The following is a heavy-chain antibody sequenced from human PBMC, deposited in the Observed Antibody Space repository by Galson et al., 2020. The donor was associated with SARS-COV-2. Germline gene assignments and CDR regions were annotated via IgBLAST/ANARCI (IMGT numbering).Heavy chain of an antibody. CDR2: ISSSSSYI. Sequence: KIGESLKISCAASGFTFSSYSMNWVRQAPGKGLEWVSSISSSSSYIYYADSVKGRFTISRDNAKNSLYLQMNSLRAEDTAVYYCARDKATYFIVGATFRGDAFDIWGQGTMVTVSS. CDR1: GFTFSSYS. D-gene: IGHD1-26*01. J-gene: IGHJ3*02. V-gene: IGHV3-21*01. CDR3: ARDKATYFIVGATFRGDAFDI.